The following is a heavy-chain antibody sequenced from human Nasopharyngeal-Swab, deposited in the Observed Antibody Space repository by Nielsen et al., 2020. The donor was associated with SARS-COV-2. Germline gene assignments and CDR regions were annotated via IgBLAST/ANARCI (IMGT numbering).Heavy chain of an antibody. CDR2: INWDSVSK. D-gene: IGHD5-24*01. CDR1: GFTFDDYA. V-gene: IGHV3-9*01. CDR3: AKDTREGQYVFHYGMDV. Sequence: GGSLRLSCAASGFTFDDYAMHWVRQAPGRGLEWVAGINWDSVSKEYADSVKGRFTISRDNGKNSLYLQMNSLGVEDTALYYCAKDTREGQYVFHYGMDVWGQGTTVTVSS. J-gene: IGHJ6*02.